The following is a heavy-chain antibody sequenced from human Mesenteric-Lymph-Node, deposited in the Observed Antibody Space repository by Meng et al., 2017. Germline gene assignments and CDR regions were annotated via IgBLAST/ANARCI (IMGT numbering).Heavy chain of an antibody. Sequence: QVHLEQSGSELKKPGASGKVSCQASGYMFTAYALHWVRQAPGQGLEWMGRITTSTGKGSYAQAFTGRFVFSLDTSVSPAYLQISSLTAEDTAVYFCARGASPPYFDSWRRGTLVTVSS. CDR1: GYMFTAYA. V-gene: IGHV7-4-1*02. CDR2: ITTSTGKG. J-gene: IGHJ4*02. CDR3: ARGASPPYFDS.